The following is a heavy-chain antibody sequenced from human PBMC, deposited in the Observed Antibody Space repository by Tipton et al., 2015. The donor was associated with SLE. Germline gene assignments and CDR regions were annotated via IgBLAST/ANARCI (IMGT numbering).Heavy chain of an antibody. CDR2: IYYSGST. CDR3: ARIRIGSSKGWFDP. V-gene: IGHV4-59*01. D-gene: IGHD1-26*01. Sequence: TLSLTCTVSGDSISSYYWSWIRQPPGKGLEWIGYIYYSGSTNYNPSLKSRVTISVDTSKNQFSLKLSSVTAADTAVYYCARIRIGSSKGWFDPWGQGTLVTVSS. J-gene: IGHJ5*02. CDR1: GDSISSYY.